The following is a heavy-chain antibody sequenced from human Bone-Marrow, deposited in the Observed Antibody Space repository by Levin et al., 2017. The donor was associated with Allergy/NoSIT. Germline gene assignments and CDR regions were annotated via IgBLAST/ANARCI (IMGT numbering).Heavy chain of an antibody. V-gene: IGHV3-21*06. J-gene: IGHJ5*02. CDR1: GFTFENYT. D-gene: IGHD3-3*01. CDR2: ISGSSSYI. CDR3: ARDQDYGFLSGLGWFDP. Sequence: GGSLRLSCAASGFTFENYTMNWVRQAPGKGLEWVASISGSSSYIFYADSVNGRFTVSRDNAENSVYLQMNSLRADDTAVYFCARDQDYGFLSGLGWFDPWGQGTQVTVSS.